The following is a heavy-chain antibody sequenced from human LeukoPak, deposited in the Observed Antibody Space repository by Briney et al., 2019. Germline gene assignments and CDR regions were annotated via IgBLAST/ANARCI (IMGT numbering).Heavy chain of an antibody. CDR3: ARPDRLTTVTLMVI. J-gene: IGHJ3*02. CDR2: IIPIFGTA. CDR1: GGTFSSYA. D-gene: IGHD4-17*01. Sequence: SVKVSCKASGGTFSSYAISWVRQAPGQGLEWMGGIIPIFGTANYAQKFLGRVTITADESTSTAYMELSSLRSEDTAVYYCARPDRLTTVTLMVIWGQGTMVTVSS. V-gene: IGHV1-69*01.